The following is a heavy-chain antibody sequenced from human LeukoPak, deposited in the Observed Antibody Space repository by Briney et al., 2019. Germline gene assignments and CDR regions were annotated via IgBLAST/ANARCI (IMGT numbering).Heavy chain of an antibody. J-gene: IGHJ4*02. Sequence: SETLSLICTDSGGSISSGSYYWSWIRQPAGKGLEWIGRIYTSGSTNYNPSLKSRVTMSVDTSKNQFSLKLSSVTAADTAVYYCARGHTGYSSSWYYFDYWGQGTLVTVSS. D-gene: IGHD6-13*01. V-gene: IGHV4-61*02. CDR3: ARGHTGYSSSWYYFDY. CDR1: GGSISSGSYY. CDR2: IYTSGST.